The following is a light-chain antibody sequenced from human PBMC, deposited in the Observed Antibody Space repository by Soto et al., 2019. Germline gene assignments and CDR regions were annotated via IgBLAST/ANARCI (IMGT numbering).Light chain of an antibody. CDR1: QSITNR. V-gene: IGKV1-5*01. Sequence: DIQMIQSPSTLSASVGDRVTITCRASQSITNRLAWYQQKPGKAPKVLIYDASSLESGVPSRFSGSGSGTEFILTISSLQSEDFAVYYCHQYNHWLTWTFGQGTKVDIK. J-gene: IGKJ1*01. CDR3: HQYNHWLTWT. CDR2: DAS.